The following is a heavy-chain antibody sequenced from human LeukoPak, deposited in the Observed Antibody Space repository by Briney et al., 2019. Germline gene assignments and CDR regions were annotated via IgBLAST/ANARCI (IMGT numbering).Heavy chain of an antibody. V-gene: IGHV4-61*02. CDR1: GGSISSGSYY. CDR3: ARGKLPAAILGWFDP. CDR2: IYTSGST. Sequence: KPSETLSLTCTVSGGSISSGSYYWSWIRQPAGKGLEWIGRIYTSGSTNYNPSPKSRVTISVDTSKNQFSLKLSSVTAADTAVYYCARGKLPAAILGWFDPWGQGTLVTVSS. J-gene: IGHJ5*02. D-gene: IGHD2-2*02.